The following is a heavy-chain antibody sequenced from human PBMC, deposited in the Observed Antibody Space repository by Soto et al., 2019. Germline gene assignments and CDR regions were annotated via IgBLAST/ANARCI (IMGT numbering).Heavy chain of an antibody. CDR1: GCTISSYY. D-gene: IGHD4-17*01. CDR3: ARYYYGDYYYDH. Sequence: SETLSLTCTVSGCTISSYYWSWIRQPPGKGLEWIGYIYYSGSTNYNPSLKSRVTISVDTSKNQFSLKLSSVTAADTAVYYCARYYYGDYYYDHCGHRPRVTVSS. V-gene: IGHV4-59*01. CDR2: IYYSGST. J-gene: IGHJ4*01.